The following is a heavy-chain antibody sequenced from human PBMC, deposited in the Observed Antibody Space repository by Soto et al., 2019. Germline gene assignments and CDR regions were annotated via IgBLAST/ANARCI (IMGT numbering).Heavy chain of an antibody. J-gene: IGHJ6*02. CDR3: ARGGSGWYNYYYGMDV. CDR1: GYTFTSYD. CDR2: MDPNSGNT. Sequence: ASVKVSCKASGYTFTSYDINWVRQATGQGLEWMGWMDPNSGNTGYAQKFQGRVTMTRNTSISTAYMELSSLRSEDTAVYYCARGGSGWYNYYYGMDVWGQGTTVTVSS. V-gene: IGHV1-8*01. D-gene: IGHD6-19*01.